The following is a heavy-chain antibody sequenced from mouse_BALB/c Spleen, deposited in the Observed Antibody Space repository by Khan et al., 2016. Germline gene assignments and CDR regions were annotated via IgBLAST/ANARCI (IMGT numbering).Heavy chain of an antibody. V-gene: IGHV14-3*02. D-gene: IGHD3-1*01. J-gene: IGHJ2*01. CDR1: GFNIKDTY. CDR2: IDPANGNT. CDR3: ARTTARATYYFDY. Sequence: EVQLQESGAELVKPGASVKLSCTASGFNIKDTYMHWVKQRPEQGLEWIGRIDPANGNTKYDPKFQGKATITADTSSNTAYLQLSSLTSEDTAVYYCARTTARATYYFDYWGQGTTLTVSS.